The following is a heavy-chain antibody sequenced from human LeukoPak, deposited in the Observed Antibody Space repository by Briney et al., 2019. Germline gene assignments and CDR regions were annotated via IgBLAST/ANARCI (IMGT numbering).Heavy chain of an antibody. Sequence: GGSLRLSCAASGFTFSDYYMSWIRQAPGKGLQWVSYITNSGSTIYYADSVKGRFTISRDNAKKSLYLQMNNLRAEDTAVYYCPRGSRYYYGSGSYPFDYWGQGTLVTVSS. CDR3: PRGSRYYYGSGSYPFDY. D-gene: IGHD3-10*01. CDR1: GFTFSDYY. V-gene: IGHV3-11*01. J-gene: IGHJ4*02. CDR2: ITNSGSTI.